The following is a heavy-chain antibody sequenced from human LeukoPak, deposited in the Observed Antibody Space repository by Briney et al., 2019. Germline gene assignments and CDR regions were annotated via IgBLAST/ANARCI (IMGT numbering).Heavy chain of an antibody. J-gene: IGHJ3*02. CDR1: GFTVSSNY. Sequence: GGSLRLSCAASGFTVSSNYMSWVRQAPGKGLEWVSVIYSGGSTYYADSVKGRFTISRHNSKNTLYLQMNSLRAEDTAVYYCARVSSGYYGSWNAFDIWGQGTMVTVSS. CDR2: IYSGGST. D-gene: IGHD3-10*01. CDR3: ARVSSGYYGSWNAFDI. V-gene: IGHV3-53*04.